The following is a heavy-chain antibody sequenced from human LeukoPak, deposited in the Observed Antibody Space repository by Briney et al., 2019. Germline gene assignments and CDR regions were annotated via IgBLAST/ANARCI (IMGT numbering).Heavy chain of an antibody. CDR2: FDPEDGET. CDR1: GYTLTELS. V-gene: IGHV1-24*01. Sequence: ASVKVSCKVSGYTLTELSMHWVRQAPGKGLEWRGGFDPEDGETIYAQKFQGRVTMNEDTSTDTAYMELSSLRSEHTAVYYCATVKDSVWGSFRLDYWGQGTLVTVSS. CDR3: ATVKDSVWGSFRLDY. J-gene: IGHJ4*02. D-gene: IGHD3-16*02.